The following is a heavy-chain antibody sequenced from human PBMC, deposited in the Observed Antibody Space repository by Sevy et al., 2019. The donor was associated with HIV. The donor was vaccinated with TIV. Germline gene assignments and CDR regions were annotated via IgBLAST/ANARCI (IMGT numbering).Heavy chain of an antibody. J-gene: IGHJ4*02. V-gene: IGHV1-2*06. CDR3: ARDLSREFYFDY. Sequence: ASVKVSCKPSGYFFTAYYIHWVRQAPGQGLEWVGQINPNSGATDYAQNFKGRVTMTRDKSINTVYLELSSLRSDDTAVYFCARDLSREFYFDYWGQGTLVTVSS. D-gene: IGHD3-10*01. CDR2: INPNSGAT. CDR1: GYFFTAYY.